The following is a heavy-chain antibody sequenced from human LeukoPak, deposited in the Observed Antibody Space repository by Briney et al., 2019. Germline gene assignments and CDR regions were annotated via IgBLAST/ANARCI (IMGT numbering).Heavy chain of an antibody. Sequence: SETLSLTCTVSGGSISSGGYYWSWIRQPPGKGLEWIGYIYHSGSTYYNPSLKSRVTISVDRSKNQSSLKLSSVTAADTAVYYCATHGSSSPESFDYWGQGTLVTVSS. V-gene: IGHV4-30-2*01. CDR3: ATHGSSSPESFDY. J-gene: IGHJ4*02. CDR2: IYHSGST. D-gene: IGHD6-13*01. CDR1: GGSISSGGYY.